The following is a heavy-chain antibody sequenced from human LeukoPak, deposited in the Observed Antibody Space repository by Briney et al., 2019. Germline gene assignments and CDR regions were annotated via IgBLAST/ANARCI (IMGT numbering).Heavy chain of an antibody. CDR3: ARVVSPGYSSSWYGLYYYYYMDV. V-gene: IGHV1-8*01. CDR2: MNPNSGNT. Sequence: RASVKVSCKASGYTFTSYDINWVRQATGQGLEWMGWMNPNSGNTGYAQKFQGRVTMTRNTSISTAYMELSSLRSEDTAVYYCARVVSPGYSSSWYGLYYYYYMDVWGKGTTVTVSS. J-gene: IGHJ6*03. CDR1: GYTFTSYD. D-gene: IGHD6-13*01.